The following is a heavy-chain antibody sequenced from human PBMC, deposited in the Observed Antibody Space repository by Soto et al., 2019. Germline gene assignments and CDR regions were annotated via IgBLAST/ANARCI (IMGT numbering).Heavy chain of an antibody. CDR3: AGSASIAAPVDY. V-gene: IGHV4-30-4*01. Sequence: WSWILQPPGKGLEWIGYIYYSGSTYYNPSLKSRVTISVDTSKNQFSLKLSSVTAADTAVYYCAGSASIAAPVDYWGQGTLVTVSS. D-gene: IGHD6-6*01. CDR2: IYYSGST. J-gene: IGHJ4*02.